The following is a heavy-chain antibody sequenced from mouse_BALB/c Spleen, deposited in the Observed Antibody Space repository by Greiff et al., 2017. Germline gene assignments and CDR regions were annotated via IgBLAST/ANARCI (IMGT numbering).Heavy chain of an antibody. D-gene: IGHD1-1*01. V-gene: IGHV5-4*02. CDR2: ISDGGSYT. CDR3: ARGYYGY. J-gene: IGHJ2*01. Sequence: EVNVVESGGGLVKPGGSLKLSCAASGFTFSDYYMYWVRQTPEKRLEWVATISDGGSYTYYPDSVKGRFTISRDNAKNNLYLQMSSLKSEDTAMYYCARGYYGYWGQGTTLTVSS. CDR1: GFTFSDYY.